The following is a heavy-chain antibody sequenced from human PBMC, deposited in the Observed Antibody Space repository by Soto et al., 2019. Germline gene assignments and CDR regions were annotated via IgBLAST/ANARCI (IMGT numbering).Heavy chain of an antibody. V-gene: IGHV3-23*01. Sequence: GGSLRLSCAASGFTFSSYAMSWVRQAPGKGLEWVSAISGSGGSTYYADSVKGRFTISRDNSKNTLYLQMNSLRAEDTAVYYCAKDLIPIAVASPFDYWGQGTLVTAPQ. J-gene: IGHJ4*02. D-gene: IGHD6-19*01. CDR2: ISGSGGST. CDR1: GFTFSSYA. CDR3: AKDLIPIAVASPFDY.